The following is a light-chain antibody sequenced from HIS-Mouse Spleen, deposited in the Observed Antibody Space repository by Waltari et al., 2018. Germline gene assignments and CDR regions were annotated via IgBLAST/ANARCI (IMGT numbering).Light chain of an antibody. J-gene: IGLJ3*02. CDR1: SRYVGGYNY. CDR2: DVS. CDR3: SSYTSSSTRV. V-gene: IGLV2-14*03. Sequence: QSALTQPASVSGSPGQSITIPCTGTSRYVGGYNYVSWYQQHPGKAPKLMIYDVSNRPSGVSNRFSGSKSGNTASLTISGLQAEDEADYYCSSYTSSSTRVFGGGTKLTVL.